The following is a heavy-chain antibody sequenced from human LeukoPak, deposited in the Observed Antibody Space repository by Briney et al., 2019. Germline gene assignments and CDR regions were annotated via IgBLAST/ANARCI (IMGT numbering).Heavy chain of an antibody. V-gene: IGHV3-48*04. Sequence: GGSLRLSCAASGFTFSSYSMNWVRQAPGKGLEWVSYISSSSSTIYYADSVKGRFTISRDNAKNSLYLQMNSLRAEDTAVYYCASRSWELLFDYWGQGTLVTVSS. CDR3: ASRSWELLFDY. J-gene: IGHJ4*02. CDR2: ISSSSSTI. D-gene: IGHD1-26*01. CDR1: GFTFSSYS.